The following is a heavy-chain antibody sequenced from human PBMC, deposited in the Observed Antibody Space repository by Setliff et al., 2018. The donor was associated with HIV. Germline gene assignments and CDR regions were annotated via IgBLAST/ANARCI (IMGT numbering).Heavy chain of an antibody. J-gene: IGHJ1*01. D-gene: IGHD2-8*01. CDR1: GYTFNNYY. V-gene: IGHV1-46*02. CDR2: INPSDNRT. CDR3: ARDMHANINAQDV. Sequence: GASVKVSCKASGYTFNNYYMHWVRQAPGQGLEWMGIINPSDNRTYYAQKFQGRVTMTRDTSTSSVYMELRSLRSEDTAVYYCARDMHANINAQDVWGQGTLVTVSS.